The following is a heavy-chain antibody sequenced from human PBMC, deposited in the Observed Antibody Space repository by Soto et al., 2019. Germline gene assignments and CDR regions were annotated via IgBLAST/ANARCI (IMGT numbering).Heavy chain of an antibody. CDR2: ISWNSGSI. CDR1: GFTFDDYA. Sequence: EVQLVESGGGLVQPGRSLRLSCAASGFTFDDYAMHWVRQAPGKGLEWVSGISWNSGSIGYADSVKGRFTISRDNAKNSLYLQMKSLRAEDTALYYCAIAGGYSRYDEGYYMDVWGKGTTVTVSS. J-gene: IGHJ6*03. D-gene: IGHD5-12*01. V-gene: IGHV3-9*01. CDR3: AIAGGYSRYDEGYYMDV.